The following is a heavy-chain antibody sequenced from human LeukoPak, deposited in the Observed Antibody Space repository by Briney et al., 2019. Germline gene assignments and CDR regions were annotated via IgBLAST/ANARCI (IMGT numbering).Heavy chain of an antibody. V-gene: IGHV1-2*02. CDR1: GYTFTGYY. D-gene: IGHD6-19*01. J-gene: IGHJ6*03. CDR3: ARDGGSGWYYGYYYMDV. Sequence: ASVKVSCKASGYTFTGYYMHWVRQAPGQGLEWMGWINPNSGGTNYAQKFQGRVTMTRDTSISTAYMELSRLRSDDTAVYYGARDGGSGWYYGYYYMDVGGKGTTVTISS. CDR2: INPNSGGT.